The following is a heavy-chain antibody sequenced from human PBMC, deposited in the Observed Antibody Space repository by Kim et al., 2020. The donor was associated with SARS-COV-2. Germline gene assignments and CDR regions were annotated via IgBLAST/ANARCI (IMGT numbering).Heavy chain of an antibody. CDR3: AREPYSSSWYSDPAGLFDY. J-gene: IGHJ4*02. Sequence: GRFTISRDNAKNSLYLQMNSLRAEDTAVYYCAREPYSSSWYSDPAGLFDYWGQGTLVTVSS. D-gene: IGHD6-13*01. V-gene: IGHV3-11*06.